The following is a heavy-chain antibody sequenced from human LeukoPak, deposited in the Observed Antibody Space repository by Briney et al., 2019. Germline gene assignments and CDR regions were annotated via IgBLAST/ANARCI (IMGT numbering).Heavy chain of an antibody. Sequence: GGSLRLSCAASGFTFSSYNMNWVRQAPGKGLEWVSSISSSSSYIYYADSVKGRFTISRDNAKNSLYLQMNSLRAEDTAVYYWAREHSSARGTSFWIWGQGTMVTVSS. CDR3: AREHSSARGTSFWI. CDR1: GFTFSSYN. V-gene: IGHV3-21*01. J-gene: IGHJ3*02. D-gene: IGHD3-3*01. CDR2: ISSSSSYI.